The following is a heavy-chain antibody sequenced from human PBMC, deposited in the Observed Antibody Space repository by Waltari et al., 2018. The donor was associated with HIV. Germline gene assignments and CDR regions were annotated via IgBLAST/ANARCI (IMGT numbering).Heavy chain of an antibody. Sequence: QVQLVESGGGVVKPGRSLRLSCATSGLTLSSYGTHWVRQAPGKGLEWVTVIWYDGSKKYYADSVKGRFTISRDNSKNTLYLQMNSLRIEDTAVYYCARKYSSSWGAPFDYWGQGTLVTVSS. V-gene: IGHV3-33*01. CDR3: ARKYSSSWGAPFDY. D-gene: IGHD6-13*01. CDR2: IWYDGSKK. J-gene: IGHJ4*02. CDR1: GLTLSSYG.